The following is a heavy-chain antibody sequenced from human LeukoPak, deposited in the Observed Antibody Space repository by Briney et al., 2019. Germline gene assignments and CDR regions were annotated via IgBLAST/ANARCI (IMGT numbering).Heavy chain of an antibody. Sequence: GGSLRLSCAASGFTFSSYVMSWVPQAPGKGLEWVSTVSGTGGNTYYAASVKGRFTISRDNSKNTVYLQMNSLRAEDTAIYYCAKGTGSGSSSFDYWGQGTLVTVSS. CDR1: GFTFSSYV. J-gene: IGHJ4*02. CDR2: VSGTGGNT. CDR3: AKGTGSGSSSFDY. D-gene: IGHD3-10*01. V-gene: IGHV3-23*01.